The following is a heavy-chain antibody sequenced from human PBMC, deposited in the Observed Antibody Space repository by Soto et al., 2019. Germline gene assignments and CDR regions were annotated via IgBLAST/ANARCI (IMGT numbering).Heavy chain of an antibody. J-gene: IGHJ4*02. CDR1: GFTFSSYS. D-gene: IGHD6-6*01. V-gene: IGHV3-21*01. CDR3: ARDLYSSSARYFDY. Sequence: EVQLVESGGGLVKPGGSLRLSCAASGFTFSSYSLNWVRQAPGKGLEWVSSISSSSSYIYYADSVKGRFTISRDNAKNSLYLQMNSLRAEDTAVYYCARDLYSSSARYFDYWGQGTLVTVSS. CDR2: ISSSSSYI.